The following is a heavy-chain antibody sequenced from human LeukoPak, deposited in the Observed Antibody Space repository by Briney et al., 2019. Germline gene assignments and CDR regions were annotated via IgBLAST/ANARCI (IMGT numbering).Heavy chain of an antibody. CDR1: GGSISSYY. Sequence: PSETLSLTCTVSGGSISSYYWSWIRQPAGKGLEWIGRIYTSGSTNYNPSLKSRVTMSVDTSKNQFSLKLSSVTAADTAVYYCARVALWFGELTHYFDCWGQGTLVTVSS. CDR3: ARVALWFGELTHYFDC. J-gene: IGHJ4*02. CDR2: IYTSGST. V-gene: IGHV4-4*07. D-gene: IGHD3-10*01.